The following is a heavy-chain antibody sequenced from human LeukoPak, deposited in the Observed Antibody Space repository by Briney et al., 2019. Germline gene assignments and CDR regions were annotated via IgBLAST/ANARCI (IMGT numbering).Heavy chain of an antibody. CDR1: GFTFSNYW. J-gene: IGHJ4*02. D-gene: IGHD3-10*01. Sequence: PGGSLRLSCAASGFTFSNYWMSWVRQAPGKGLEWVANIKQDGSEKYYVDSVKGRLTISRDNAQNSLYLQMNSLRAEDTAVYYCARVDYYGSGSYPSYYFDYWGQGSLVTVSS. CDR3: ARVDYYGSGSYPSYYFDY. CDR2: IKQDGSEK. V-gene: IGHV3-7*01.